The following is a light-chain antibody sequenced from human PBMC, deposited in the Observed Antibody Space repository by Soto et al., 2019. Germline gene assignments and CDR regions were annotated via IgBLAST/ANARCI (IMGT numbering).Light chain of an antibody. Sequence: QSVLTQPPSVSVAPGQKVTISCSGITSNIGNNYVSWYQQVSGAAPKLLIYDNNKRPSGIPDRFSGSKSGTSATLGITGLQTGDEADYYCGTWDDSLSAAVFGGGTKVTVL. CDR2: DNN. CDR3: GTWDDSLSAAV. CDR1: TSNIGNNY. J-gene: IGLJ2*01. V-gene: IGLV1-51*01.